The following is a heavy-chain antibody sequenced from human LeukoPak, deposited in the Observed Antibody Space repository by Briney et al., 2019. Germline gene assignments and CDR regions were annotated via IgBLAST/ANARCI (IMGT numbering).Heavy chain of an antibody. J-gene: IGHJ4*02. D-gene: IGHD1-26*01. Sequence: GGSLRLSCAASGFTFSSYGMHWVRQAPGKGLEWVAVIWYDGSNKYYADSVKGRFTISRDNSKNTLYLQMNSLRAEDTAVYYCAKAHISYSGVYLNFDYWGQGTLVTVSS. CDR3: AKAHISYSGVYLNFDY. CDR2: IWYDGSNK. V-gene: IGHV3-33*06. CDR1: GFTFSSYG.